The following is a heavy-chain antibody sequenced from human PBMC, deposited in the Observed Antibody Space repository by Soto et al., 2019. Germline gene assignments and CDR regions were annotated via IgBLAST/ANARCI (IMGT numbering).Heavy chain of an antibody. Sequence: PSETLSLTCTVAGGSISSDYWSWIRQPPGKGLEWIGYIYYSGSTNYNPSLKSRVTISVDTSKNQFSLKLSSVTAADTAVYYCARTLTFDYWGQGTLVTVS. CDR1: GGSISSDY. J-gene: IGHJ4*02. CDR2: IYYSGST. CDR3: ARTLTFDY. V-gene: IGHV4-59*08.